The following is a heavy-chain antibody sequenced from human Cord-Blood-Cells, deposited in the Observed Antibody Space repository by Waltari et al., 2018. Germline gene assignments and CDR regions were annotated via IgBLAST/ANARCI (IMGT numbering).Heavy chain of an antibody. CDR2: INHSGSH. J-gene: IGHJ4*02. CDR1: GGSFSGYY. D-gene: IGHD4-4*01. V-gene: IGHV4-34*01. Sequence: QVQLQQWGAGPLKPSETLSLTCAVHGGSFSGYYWSWIRQPPGKGLEWIGEINHSGSHNDNPALNGRVTISVDTSKNQFSLKLSSVTAAEAAVDYWATSLSLGPTVTDYWGQGTLVTVSS. CDR3: ATSLSLGPTVTDY.